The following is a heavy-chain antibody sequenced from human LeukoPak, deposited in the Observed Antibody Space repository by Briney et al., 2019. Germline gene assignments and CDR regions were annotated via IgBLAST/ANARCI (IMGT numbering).Heavy chain of an antibody. CDR3: ARDGRSCSGGSCYPH. D-gene: IGHD2-15*01. Sequence: GGSLRLSCAASGFTFSSYEMHWVRQAPGKGLEWVLYISSSGGNIYYADSVKGRFTISRDNAKNTLYLQMNSLRAEDTAIYFCARDGRSCSGGSCYPHWGQGTLVTVSS. J-gene: IGHJ4*02. V-gene: IGHV3-48*03. CDR1: GFTFSSYE. CDR2: ISSSGGNI.